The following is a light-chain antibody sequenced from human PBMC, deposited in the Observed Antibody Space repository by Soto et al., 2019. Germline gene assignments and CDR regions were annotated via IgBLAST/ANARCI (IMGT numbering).Light chain of an antibody. Sequence: QSVLTQPPSASGSPGQSVTISCTGTSSELGRYNYVSWYQQYPGDAPRLLIYAVTQRAAGVPGRFSGSKSGNRASLTVSGLQAEDEADYYCASYAGSSNVFGTGTKVTVL. CDR2: AVT. V-gene: IGLV2-8*01. CDR3: ASYAGSSNV. J-gene: IGLJ1*01. CDR1: SSELGRYNY.